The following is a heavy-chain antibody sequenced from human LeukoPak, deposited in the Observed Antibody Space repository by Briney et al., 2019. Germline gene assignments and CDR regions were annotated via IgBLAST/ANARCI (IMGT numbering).Heavy chain of an antibody. J-gene: IGHJ4*02. CDR1: GGSFSGYY. V-gene: IGHV4-34*01. D-gene: IGHD3-9*01. CDR3: ARALDILTGTFDY. Sequence: SETLSLTCAVYGGSFSGYYWSWIRQPPGKGLEWIGEINHSGSTNYNPSLKSRVTISVDTSKNQFSLKLSSVTAADTAVYYCARALDILTGTFDYWGQRTLVTVSS. CDR2: INHSGST.